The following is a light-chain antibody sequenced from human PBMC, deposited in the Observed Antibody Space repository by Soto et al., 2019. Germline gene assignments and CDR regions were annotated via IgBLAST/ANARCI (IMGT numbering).Light chain of an antibody. CDR2: GAS. J-gene: IGKJ5*01. Sequence: EIVLTQSPGTLSLSPGERATLSCRASQSVSSSYFAWYQQKPGQAPRLLIYGASSRATGIPDRFSGSGSGTDFTLTISRLEPEDFAVYYFQQYGSSITFGQGTRLEIK. CDR1: QSVSSSY. CDR3: QQYGSSIT. V-gene: IGKV3-20*01.